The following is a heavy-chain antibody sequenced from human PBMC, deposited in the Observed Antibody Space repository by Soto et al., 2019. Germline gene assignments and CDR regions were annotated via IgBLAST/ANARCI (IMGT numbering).Heavy chain of an antibody. Sequence: QVQLVQSGAEVKKPGSSVKVSCKASRGTFSSYAISWVRQAPGQGLEWMGGIIPIFGTADYAQKFQGRVTITADESTSTAYMELSSLRSEDTAVYYCASHSGSSPEGRYYYGMDVWGQGTTVTVS. CDR3: ASHSGSSPEGRYYYGMDV. CDR1: RGTFSSYA. V-gene: IGHV1-69*12. J-gene: IGHJ6*02. CDR2: IIPIFGTA. D-gene: IGHD1-26*01.